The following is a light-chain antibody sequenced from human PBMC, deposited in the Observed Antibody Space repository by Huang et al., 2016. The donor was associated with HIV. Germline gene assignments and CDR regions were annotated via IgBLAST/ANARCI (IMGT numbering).Light chain of an antibody. J-gene: IGKJ4*01. Sequence: EIVLTQSPATLSFFPGQRVSLSCRASQNINTHLAWYQQRPGQPPRLLIYDAARRAPGVAARVSGSGSGTDFTLTISSLESEDFATYYCQQRVNGLTFGGGTKV. CDR1: QNINTH. CDR3: QQRVNGLT. CDR2: DAA. V-gene: IGKV3-11*01.